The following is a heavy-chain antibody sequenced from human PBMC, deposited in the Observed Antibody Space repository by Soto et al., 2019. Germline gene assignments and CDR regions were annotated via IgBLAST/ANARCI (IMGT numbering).Heavy chain of an antibody. CDR2: INHSGST. V-gene: IGHV4-34*01. Sequence: PSETLSLTCAVYGGSFSGYYWSWIRQPPGKGLEWIGEINHSGSTNYNPSLKSRVTISVDTSKNQFSLKLSSVTAADTAVYYCARGGVATSGMDVWGQGTTVTV. CDR3: ARGGVATSGMDV. D-gene: IGHD5-12*01. CDR1: GGSFSGYY. J-gene: IGHJ6*02.